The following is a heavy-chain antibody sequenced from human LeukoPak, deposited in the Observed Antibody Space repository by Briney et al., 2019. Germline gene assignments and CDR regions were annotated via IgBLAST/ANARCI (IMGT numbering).Heavy chain of an antibody. Sequence: SETLSLTCTVSGASIRSSYWSWIRQPPGKGLEWIGYISYTGSTNYNPSLKSRVSLSVDTSKNQFSLELSSVTAADTAVYYCARVSTRYCSSTSCEGWFDPWGQGTLVTVSS. CDR2: ISYTGST. D-gene: IGHD2-2*01. V-gene: IGHV4-59*12. CDR3: ARVSTRYCSSTSCEGWFDP. CDR1: GASIRSSY. J-gene: IGHJ5*02.